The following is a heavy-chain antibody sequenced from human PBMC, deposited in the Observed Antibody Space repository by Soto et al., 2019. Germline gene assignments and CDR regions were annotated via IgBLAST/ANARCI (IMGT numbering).Heavy chain of an antibody. Sequence: PSETLSLTCSVSGGSISSGDYYWNWIRQPPGKGLEWIGHIYYSGSTYYNPSLKSRVTISLDTSKNQFSLKLSSVTAADTAVYYCARYIAVASFSYWGQGTLVTVSS. J-gene: IGHJ4*02. CDR2: IYYSGST. CDR3: ARYIAVASFSY. V-gene: IGHV4-30-4*01. CDR1: GGSISSGDYY. D-gene: IGHD6-19*01.